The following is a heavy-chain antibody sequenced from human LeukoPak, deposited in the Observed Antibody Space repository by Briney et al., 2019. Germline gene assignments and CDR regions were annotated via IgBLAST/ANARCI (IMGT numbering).Heavy chain of an antibody. V-gene: IGHV3-30*04. CDR3: ARAGPHIVVVTAMPYAFDI. Sequence: GGSLRLSCAASGFTFSSYAMHWVRQAPGKGLEWVAVISYDGSNKYYADSVKGRFTISRDNSKNTLYPQMNSLRAEDTAVYYCARAGPHIVVVTAMPYAFDIWGQGTMVTVSS. D-gene: IGHD2-21*02. CDR2: ISYDGSNK. J-gene: IGHJ3*02. CDR1: GFTFSSYA.